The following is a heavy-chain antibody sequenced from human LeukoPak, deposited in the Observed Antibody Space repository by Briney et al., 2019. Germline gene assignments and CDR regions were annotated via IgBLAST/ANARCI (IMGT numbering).Heavy chain of an antibody. Sequence: GGSLSLSCAASGFTFRNYGMHWVRQAPGKGLEWVAVISRDGLTKYYADSVKGRFTLHRDNSRNTLYLEMNSLRDEDTAVYYCVTDRHLHSRLWFGESERSVFQHWGQGTLVTVSS. CDR3: VTDRHLHSRLWFGESERSVFQH. D-gene: IGHD3-10*01. V-gene: IGHV3-30*03. CDR1: GFTFRNYG. CDR2: ISRDGLTK. J-gene: IGHJ1*01.